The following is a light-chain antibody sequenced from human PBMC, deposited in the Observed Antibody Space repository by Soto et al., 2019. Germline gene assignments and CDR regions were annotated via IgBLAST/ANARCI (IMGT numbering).Light chain of an antibody. CDR3: QQRSNWPSWT. CDR1: QSVSSY. CDR2: DAS. V-gene: IGKV3-11*01. Sequence: EIVLTQSPATLSLSPGERATLSCRARQSVSSYLAWYQQKPGQAPRLLIYDASNRATVIPARFSGRGSGTDFTLTISSLEPKDFAVYYCQQRSNWPSWTFGQGTKVEIK. J-gene: IGKJ1*01.